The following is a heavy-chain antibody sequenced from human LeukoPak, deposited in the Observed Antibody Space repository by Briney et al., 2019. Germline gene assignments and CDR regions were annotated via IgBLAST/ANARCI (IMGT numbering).Heavy chain of an antibody. J-gene: IGHJ6*02. Sequence: GGSLRLSCAASGFTFSSYWMSWVRQAPGKGLEWVANIKQDGSEKYYVDSVKGRFTISRDNAKNSLYLQMNSLRAEDTAVYYCAVPPLSGSGSSRPLAGVDVWGQGTTVTVSS. CDR1: GFTFSSYW. CDR3: AVPPLSGSGSSRPLAGVDV. D-gene: IGHD3-10*01. V-gene: IGHV3-7*01. CDR2: IKQDGSEK.